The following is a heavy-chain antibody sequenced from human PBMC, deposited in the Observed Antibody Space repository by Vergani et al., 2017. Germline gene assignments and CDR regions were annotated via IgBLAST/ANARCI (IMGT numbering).Heavy chain of an antibody. V-gene: IGHV1-2*02. Sequence: QVQLVQSGAEVKKPGASVKVSCKASGYTFTGYYMHWVRQAPGXGLEWMGWINPNSGGTNYAQKFQGRVTMTRDTSISTAYMELSRLRSDDTAVYYCARDRDITMIVVVITYGMDVWGQGSTVTVSS. CDR2: INPNSGGT. CDR1: GYTFTGYY. D-gene: IGHD3-22*01. J-gene: IGHJ6*02. CDR3: ARDRDITMIVVVITYGMDV.